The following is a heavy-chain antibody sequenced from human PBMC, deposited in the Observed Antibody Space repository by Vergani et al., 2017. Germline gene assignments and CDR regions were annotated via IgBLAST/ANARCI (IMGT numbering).Heavy chain of an antibody. CDR1: GFTFTNFA. CDR3: AKVGRSEVAGTFGAFDI. Sequence: EVQLLESGGNLVQPGGSLRLSCAASGFTFTNFAMTWVRQAPGKGLEWVSTLSASDRRTHYADSVKGRFTISRDNSKNTLFLHMNSLRPEDTAVYYCAKVGRSEVAGTFGAFDIWGQGTMVTVSS. J-gene: IGHJ3*02. CDR2: LSASDRRT. D-gene: IGHD6-19*01. V-gene: IGHV3-23*01.